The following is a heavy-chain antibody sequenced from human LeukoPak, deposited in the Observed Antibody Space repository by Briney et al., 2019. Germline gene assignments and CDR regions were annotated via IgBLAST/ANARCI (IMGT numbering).Heavy chain of an antibody. J-gene: IGHJ2*01. Sequence: SQTLSLTCAISGDSVSSNSAAWNWIRQSPSRGLEWLGRTYYRSKWYNDYAVSVKSRITINPDTSKNQFSLQLNSVTPEDTAVYYCARDRPLLEMATMSHSDLWGRGTLVTVSS. CDR1: GDSVSSNSAA. D-gene: IGHD5-24*01. V-gene: IGHV6-1*01. CDR3: ARDRPLLEMATMSHSDL. CDR2: TYYRSKWYN.